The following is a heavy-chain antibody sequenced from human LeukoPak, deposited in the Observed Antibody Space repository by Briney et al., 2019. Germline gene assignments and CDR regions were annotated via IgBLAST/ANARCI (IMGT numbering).Heavy chain of an antibody. CDR3: ARERGDIVVVPAPWGAFDI. D-gene: IGHD2-2*01. V-gene: IGHV1-69*05. CDR2: IIPIFGTA. Sequence: GASVKVSCKASGGTFSSYAISWVRQAPGQGLEWMGGIIPIFGTANYAQKFQGRVTITTDESTSTAYMELSSLRSEDTAVYYCARERGDIVVVPAPWGAFDIWGQGTMVTVSS. J-gene: IGHJ3*02. CDR1: GGTFSSYA.